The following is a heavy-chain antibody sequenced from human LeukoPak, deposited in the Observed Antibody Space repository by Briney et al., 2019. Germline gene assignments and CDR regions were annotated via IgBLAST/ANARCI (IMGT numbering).Heavy chain of an antibody. CDR2: IYHSGST. CDR1: GGSISSGGYY. Sequence: SETLSLTCTVSGGSISSGGYYWSWIRQPPGKGLEWIGYIYHSGSTYYNPSLKSRVTISVDRSKNQFSLQLNSVTPEDTAVYYCARDLESGSYEHYFDYWGQGTLVTVTS. V-gene: IGHV4-30-2*01. D-gene: IGHD1-26*01. CDR3: ARDLESGSYEHYFDY. J-gene: IGHJ4*02.